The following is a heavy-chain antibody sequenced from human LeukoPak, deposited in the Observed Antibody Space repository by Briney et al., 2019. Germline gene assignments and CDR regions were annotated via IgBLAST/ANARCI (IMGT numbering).Heavy chain of an antibody. CDR1: GFTFSYYS. CDR2: ISSSSSYI. CDR3: ARAYCSDTSCYRYFDY. Sequence: GGSLRLSCAASGFTFSYYSMNWVRQAPGKGLEWVASISSSSSYIYYADSVKGRFTVSRDNAKNSLYLHIISLRAEDTAVYYCARAYCSDTSCYRYFDYWGQGTLVTVSS. D-gene: IGHD2-2*01. J-gene: IGHJ4*02. V-gene: IGHV3-21*01.